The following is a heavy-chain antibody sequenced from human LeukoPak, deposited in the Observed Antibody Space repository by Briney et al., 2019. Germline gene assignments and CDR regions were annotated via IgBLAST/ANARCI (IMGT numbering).Heavy chain of an antibody. Sequence: ASVTVSCKASGYTFTDYYIHWVRQAPGQELEWMGWINPKIGGTNYVQRFQGRVSMTSDTSITTAYMELRRVTSDDTAMYYCARDSSRRPQNYDIATSFSTDYWGQGTLVTVSS. CDR1: GYTFTDYY. D-gene: IGHD3-9*01. CDR2: INPKIGGT. V-gene: IGHV1-2*02. CDR3: ARDSSRRPQNYDIATSFSTDY. J-gene: IGHJ4*02.